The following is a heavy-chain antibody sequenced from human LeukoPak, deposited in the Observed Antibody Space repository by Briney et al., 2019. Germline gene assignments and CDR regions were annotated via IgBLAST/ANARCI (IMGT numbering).Heavy chain of an antibody. J-gene: IGHJ4*02. Sequence: QTGGSLRLSCAASGFTLSSYWMSWVRQAPGKGLEWVANIKQDGSGKYYVDSVKGRFTISRDNAKNSLYLQMNSLRAEDTAVYYCARERFGYYGSGSYYNGGGYFDYWGQGTLVTVSS. CDR1: GFTLSSYW. CDR2: IKQDGSGK. CDR3: ARERFGYYGSGSYYNGGGYFDY. V-gene: IGHV3-7*04. D-gene: IGHD3-10*01.